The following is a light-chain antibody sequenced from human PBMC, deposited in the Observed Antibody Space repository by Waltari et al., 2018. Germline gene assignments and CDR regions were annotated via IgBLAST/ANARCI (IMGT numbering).Light chain of an antibody. V-gene: IGLV2-23*02. CDR1: TSDVGSYDL. CDR3: CSYAGRGTYV. Sequence: QSALTQPPPVSGTPRQSIPISCAGSTSDVGSYDLASWYQQHPGEAPQLLICEVYKRPPDISSRFSGSKSGSTASLTISGLQPEDEADYYCCSYAGRGTYVFGSGTKVTVL. CDR2: EVY. J-gene: IGLJ1*01.